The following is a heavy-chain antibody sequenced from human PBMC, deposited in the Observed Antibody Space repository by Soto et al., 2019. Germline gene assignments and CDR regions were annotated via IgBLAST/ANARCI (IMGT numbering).Heavy chain of an antibody. CDR3: AREGVHGTTVPAESVSWFVP. D-gene: IGHD1-7*01. V-gene: IGHV4-31*03. CDR2: IYYSGSN. CDR1: GGCISSGGYY. J-gene: IGHJ5*02. Sequence: TLSLTCTVSGGCISSGGYYWSWIRQHPGKGLEWIGSIYYSGSNYYKPSLKSRVTLSVDTSKNQISLKMSSVNAADTAMYYCAREGVHGTTVPAESVSWFVPWCPGTLVTVSS.